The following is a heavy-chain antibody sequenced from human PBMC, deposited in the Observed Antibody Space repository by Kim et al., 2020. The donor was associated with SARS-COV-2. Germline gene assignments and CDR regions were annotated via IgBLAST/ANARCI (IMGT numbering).Heavy chain of an antibody. CDR2: TYYRSKWYN. CDR3: ARVGPPYYDMLTGYRREYDDCGMDV. Sequence: SQTLSLTCAISGDSVSSNSAAWNWIRQSPSRGLEWLGRTYYRSKWYNDYAVSVKSRITINPDTSKNQFSLQLNSVTPEDTAVYYCARVGPPYYDMLTGYRREYDDCGMDVGGRGTTVSVSS. J-gene: IGHJ6*02. CDR1: GDSVSSNSAA. V-gene: IGHV6-1*01. D-gene: IGHD3-9*01.